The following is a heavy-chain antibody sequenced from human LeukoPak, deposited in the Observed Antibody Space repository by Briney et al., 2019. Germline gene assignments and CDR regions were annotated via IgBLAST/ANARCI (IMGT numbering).Heavy chain of an antibody. CDR1: GGSISSYY. D-gene: IGHD6-13*01. CDR3: ARDSQAAAYYYYLDV. V-gene: IGHV4-4*07. Sequence: SETLSLTCTVSGGSISSYYWSWIRQPAGKGREGVGRIYTSGSTNYNPSLKSRVTMSVDTSKNQFSLKLSSVTAADTAVYYCARDSQAAAYYYYLDVWGKGTTVTVSS. CDR2: IYTSGST. J-gene: IGHJ6*03.